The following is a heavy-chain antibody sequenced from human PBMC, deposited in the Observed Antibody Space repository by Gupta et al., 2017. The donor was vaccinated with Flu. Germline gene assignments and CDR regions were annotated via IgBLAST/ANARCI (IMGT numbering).Heavy chain of an antibody. CDR3: ARIGLWGDWRRYFDY. CDR1: GYSISSGYF. J-gene: IGHJ4*02. Sequence: QVQLQESGPGLVKPSETLSLTCAVSGYSISSGYFWGWIRQPPGKGLEWIGSVYHSGTSYYNPSLKSRVTISLDTSKNQFSLRLSSVTAADTAVYYCARIGLWGDWRRYFDYWGQGTLVTVSS. V-gene: IGHV4-38-2*01. CDR2: VYHSGTS. D-gene: IGHD3-16*01.